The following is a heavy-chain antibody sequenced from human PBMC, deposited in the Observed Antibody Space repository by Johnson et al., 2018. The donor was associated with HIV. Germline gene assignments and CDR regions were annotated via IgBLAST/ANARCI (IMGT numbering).Heavy chain of an antibody. CDR1: GFTFDDYG. D-gene: IGHD3-3*01. J-gene: IGHJ3*02. V-gene: IGHV3-20*04. Sequence: VQLVESGGGVVRPGGSLRLSCVASGFTFDDYGMSWVRKVPGKGLEWVSGISWNSGSIGYADSVKGRFTISRDNAKSSLYLQMNSLRAEETAVYYCAREGFVLQFLEWHDAFDIWGQGTMVTVSS. CDR2: ISWNSGSI. CDR3: AREGFVLQFLEWHDAFDI.